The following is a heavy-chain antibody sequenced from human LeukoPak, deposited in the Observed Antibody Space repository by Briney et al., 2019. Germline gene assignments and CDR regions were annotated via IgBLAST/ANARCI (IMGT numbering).Heavy chain of an antibody. Sequence: GGSLRLSCAASGFTFSTYEMNWVRQAPGKGLEWVSYISSSGNTIYYADSVKGRFTISRDNAKSSLYLQMNSLRAEDTALYFCATDLSYWGLGTLVTVSS. CDR3: ATDLSY. CDR1: GFTFSTYE. V-gene: IGHV3-48*03. CDR2: ISSSGNTI. J-gene: IGHJ4*02.